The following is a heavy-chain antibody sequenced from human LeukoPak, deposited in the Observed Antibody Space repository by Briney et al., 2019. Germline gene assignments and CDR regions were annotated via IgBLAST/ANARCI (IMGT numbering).Heavy chain of an antibody. CDR3: ARSPCSTSCPYYMDV. D-gene: IGHD2-2*01. Sequence: GGSLRLSCAASGFTFSDYYMSWIRQAPGKGLEWVSYISSSGSTIYYPDSVKGRFTISRDNAKNSLYLQMNSLRAEDTAVYYCARSPCSTSCPYYMDVWGKGTTVTVSS. J-gene: IGHJ6*03. CDR1: GFTFSDYY. V-gene: IGHV3-11*04. CDR2: ISSSGSTI.